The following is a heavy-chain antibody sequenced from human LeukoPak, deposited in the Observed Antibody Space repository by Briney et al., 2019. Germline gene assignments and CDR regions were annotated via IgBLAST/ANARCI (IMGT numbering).Heavy chain of an antibody. CDR3: ARGQDTVVTSRDAFDI. Sequence: GGSLRLSCAASGFTFSSYSMNWVRQAPGKGLEWVSSISTSSIYIYYADSVKGRFTISRDNAKNSLYLQMNSLRAEDTAVYYCARGQDTVVTSRDAFDIWGQGTMVTVSS. CDR1: GFTFSSYS. D-gene: IGHD4-23*01. J-gene: IGHJ3*02. V-gene: IGHV3-21*01. CDR2: ISTSSIYI.